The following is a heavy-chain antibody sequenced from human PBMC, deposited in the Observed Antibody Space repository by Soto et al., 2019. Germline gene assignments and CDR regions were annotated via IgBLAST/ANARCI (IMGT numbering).Heavy chain of an antibody. Sequence: SVKVSCKASGGTFSSYAISWVRQAPGQGLEWMGGIIPIFGTANYAQKFQGRVTITADESTSTAYLELSSRRSEDTAVYYCAMGRRYCSGGSCYTFHYYYYYGMDVWGQGTTVTVSS. D-gene: IGHD2-15*01. CDR3: AMGRRYCSGGSCYTFHYYYYYGMDV. CDR2: IIPIFGTA. V-gene: IGHV1-69*13. CDR1: GGTFSSYA. J-gene: IGHJ6*02.